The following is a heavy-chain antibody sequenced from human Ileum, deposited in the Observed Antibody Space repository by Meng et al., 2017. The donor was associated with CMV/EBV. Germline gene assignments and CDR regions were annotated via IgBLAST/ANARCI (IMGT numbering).Heavy chain of an antibody. Sequence: GESLKISCATSGFTFVNTWMTWVRQAPGKGPEWVATINEDGRAKYYIDSVKGRFTISRDNAKTSLYLQMNDLGAGDTAIYYCARLASLGYWGQGTLVTVSS. CDR2: INEDGRAK. J-gene: IGHJ4*02. CDR1: GFTFVNTW. D-gene: IGHD3-16*01. CDR3: ARLASLGY. V-gene: IGHV3-7*01.